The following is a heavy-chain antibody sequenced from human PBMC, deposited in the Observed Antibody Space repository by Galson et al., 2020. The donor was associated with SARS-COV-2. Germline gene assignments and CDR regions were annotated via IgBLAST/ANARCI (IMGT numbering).Heavy chain of an antibody. CDR3: SRIIVTAYYFSYMDV. V-gene: IGHV4-4*02. J-gene: IGHJ6*03. CDR2: ISHSRYT. CDR1: GGSISSRDW. D-gene: IGHD2-21*02. Sequence: SETLSLTCAVSGGSISSRDWWGWVRQPPGKGPEWIGEISHSRYTNYNPSLKSRVTMSLDTSKNQFSLKLSSVTAADTALYYCSRIIVTAYYFSYMDVWGKGTTVTVSS.